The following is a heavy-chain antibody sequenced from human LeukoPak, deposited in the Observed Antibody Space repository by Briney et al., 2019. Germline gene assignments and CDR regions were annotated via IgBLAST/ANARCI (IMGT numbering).Heavy chain of an antibody. CDR3: ARVTAHYYYYYYGMDV. CDR2: INHSGST. Sequence: SETLSLTCAVYGGSFSGYYWSWIRQPPGKGPEWVGEINHSGSTNYNPSLKSRVTISVDTSKNQFSLKLSSVTAADTAVYYCARVTAHYYYYYYGMDVWGQGTTVTVSS. V-gene: IGHV4-34*01. J-gene: IGHJ6*02. D-gene: IGHD5-18*01. CDR1: GGSFSGYY.